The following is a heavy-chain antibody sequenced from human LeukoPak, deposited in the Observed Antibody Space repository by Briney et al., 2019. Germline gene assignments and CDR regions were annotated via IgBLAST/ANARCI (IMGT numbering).Heavy chain of an antibody. J-gene: IGHJ4*02. CDR1: GYTLTELS. D-gene: IGHD2-15*01. V-gene: IGHV1-24*01. CDR3: ASDCSGGSCYSWPGG. CDR2: FDPEDGET. Sequence: ASVKVSCKVSGYTLTELSMHWVRQAPGKGLEWMGSFDPEDGETIYAQKFQGRVTMTEDTSTDTAYMELSSLRSEDTAVYYCASDCSGGSCYSWPGGWGQGTLVTVSS.